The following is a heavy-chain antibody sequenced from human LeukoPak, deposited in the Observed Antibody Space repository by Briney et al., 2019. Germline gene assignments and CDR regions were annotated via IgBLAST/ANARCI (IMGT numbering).Heavy chain of an antibody. CDR1: GGSISSYY. V-gene: IGHV4-59*01. Sequence: PSETLSLTCTVSGGSISSYYWSWIRQPPGKGLEWIGYIYYSGSTNYNPSLKSRVTISVDTSKNQFSLKLSSVTAADTAVYYCARAVAGTLSYYYGMDVWGQGTTVTVSS. D-gene: IGHD6-19*01. J-gene: IGHJ6*02. CDR3: ARAVAGTLSYYYGMDV. CDR2: IYYSGST.